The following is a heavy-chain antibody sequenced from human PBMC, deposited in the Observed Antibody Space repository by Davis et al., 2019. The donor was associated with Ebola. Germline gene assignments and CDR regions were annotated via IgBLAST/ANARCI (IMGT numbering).Heavy chain of an antibody. Sequence: SETLSLTCAVSGGSISSSNWWSWVRQPPGKGLEWIGEIYHSGSTNYNPSLKIRVTISVDKSKNQFSLKLSSVTAADTAVYYCARTYMITFGGVTVQSYYFDYWGQGTLVTVSS. CDR1: GGSISSSNW. V-gene: IGHV4-4*02. D-gene: IGHD3-16*02. CDR2: IYHSGST. J-gene: IGHJ4*02. CDR3: ARTYMITFGGVTVQSYYFDY.